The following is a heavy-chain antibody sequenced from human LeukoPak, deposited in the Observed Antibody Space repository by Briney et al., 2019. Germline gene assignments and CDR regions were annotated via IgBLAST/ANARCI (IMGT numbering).Heavy chain of an antibody. CDR1: GGSFSGYY. CDR2: INHSGST. CDR3: ARQRRPRLLWFGELERHHPYYFDY. D-gene: IGHD3-10*01. Sequence: SETLSLTCAVYGGSFSGYYWSWIRQPPGKGLEWIGEINHSGSTNYNPSLKSRVTISVDTSKNQFSLKLSSVTAADTAVYYCARQRRPRLLWFGELERHHPYYFDYWGQGTLVTVSS. V-gene: IGHV4-34*01. J-gene: IGHJ4*02.